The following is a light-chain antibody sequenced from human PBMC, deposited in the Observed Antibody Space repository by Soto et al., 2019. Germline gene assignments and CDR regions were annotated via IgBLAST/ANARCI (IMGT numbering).Light chain of an antibody. Sequence: QSALTQPPSASGSLGQSVTISCTGTSSDVGGYNYVSWHQQHPGKAPKVMIYEVTKRPPGVPDRVSGSKSGNTASLTVSGLQAEDEADYYCSSFAGGGNPVLLGGGTQLTVL. CDR3: SSFAGGGNPVL. CDR1: SSDVGGYNY. J-gene: IGLJ2*01. V-gene: IGLV2-8*01. CDR2: EVT.